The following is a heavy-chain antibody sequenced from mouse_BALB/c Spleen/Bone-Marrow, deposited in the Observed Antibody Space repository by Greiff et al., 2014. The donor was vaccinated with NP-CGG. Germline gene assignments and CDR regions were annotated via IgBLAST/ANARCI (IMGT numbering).Heavy chain of an antibody. CDR1: GFSLTSYG. CDR2: IWAGGST. Sequence: VKLMESGPGLVAPSQSLSITCTVSGFSLTSYGVHWVRQPPGKGLEWLGVIWAGGSTNYNSALMSRLSISKDNSKSQVFLKMNSLQTDDIAMYYCARDYGSSYYAMDYWGQGTSVTVSS. D-gene: IGHD1-1*01. CDR3: ARDYGSSYYAMDY. J-gene: IGHJ4*01. V-gene: IGHV2-9*02.